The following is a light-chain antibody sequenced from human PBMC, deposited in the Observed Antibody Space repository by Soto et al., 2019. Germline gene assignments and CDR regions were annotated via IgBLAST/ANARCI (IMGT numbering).Light chain of an antibody. J-gene: IGKJ2*01. V-gene: IGKV3-20*01. CDR2: GAS. CDR3: QQYGSSPPYT. Sequence: EIVLTQSPGTLSLSPGERATLSCRASQSVSSSYLAGYQQKPGQAPRLLIYGASSRATGIPDRFSGSGSGTDFTLTISRLEPEDFAVYYCQQYGSSPPYTFGQGNKLEIK. CDR1: QSVSSSY.